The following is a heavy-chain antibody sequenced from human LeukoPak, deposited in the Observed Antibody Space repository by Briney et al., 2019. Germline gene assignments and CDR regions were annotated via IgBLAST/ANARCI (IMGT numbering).Heavy chain of an antibody. V-gene: IGHV3-23*01. CDR3: ARGPYGDYIDAFDY. CDR1: GFTFSSYA. D-gene: IGHD4-17*01. Sequence: GGSLRLSCAASGFTFSSYAMSWVRQAPGKGLEWVSAISGSGGSTYYADSVKGRFTISRDNAKNSLYLQMNSLRAEDTAVYYRARGPYGDYIDAFDYWGQGTLVTVSS. CDR2: ISGSGGST. J-gene: IGHJ4*02.